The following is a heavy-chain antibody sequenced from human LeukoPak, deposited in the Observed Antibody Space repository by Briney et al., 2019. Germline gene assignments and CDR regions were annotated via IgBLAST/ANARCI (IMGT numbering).Heavy chain of an antibody. CDR3: ANSIDFDYGDYYFDY. J-gene: IGHJ4*02. CDR1: GGSISSSSYY. Sequence: SETLSLTCTVSGGSISSSSYYWGWIRQPPGKGLEWIGRIYYSGSTYYDPSLKSRVTISVDTSKNQFSLKLSSVTAADTAVYYCANSIDFDYGDYYFDYWGQGALVTISS. V-gene: IGHV4-39*07. CDR2: IYYSGST. D-gene: IGHD4-17*01.